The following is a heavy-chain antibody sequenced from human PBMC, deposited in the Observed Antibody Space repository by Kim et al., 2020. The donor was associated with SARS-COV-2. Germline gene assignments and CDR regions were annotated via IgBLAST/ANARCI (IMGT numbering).Heavy chain of an antibody. V-gene: IGHV1-18*01. Sequence: ASVKVSCKASGYTFTSYGISWVRQAPGQGLEWMGWISAYNGNTNYAQKLQGRVTMTTDTSTSTAYMELRSLRSDDTAVYYCARKGMGTVVTPDYYYYGMDVWGQGTTVTVSS. D-gene: IGHD2-21*02. CDR1: GYTFTSYG. CDR3: ARKGMGTVVTPDYYYYGMDV. J-gene: IGHJ6*02. CDR2: ISAYNGNT.